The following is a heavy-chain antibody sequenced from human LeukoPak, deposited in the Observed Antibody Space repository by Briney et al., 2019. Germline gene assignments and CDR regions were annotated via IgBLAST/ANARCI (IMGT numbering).Heavy chain of an antibody. CDR1: GGSVSGGGYF. V-gene: IGHV4-31*03. J-gene: IGHJ4*02. CDR3: ARDRSGLYYFDY. Sequence: SQTLSLTCTVSGGSVSGGGYFWSWIRQHPGRGLEWIGYMYYSGSSYYNPSLKSRVTISVDTSKNQLSLKLSSVPAADTAVYYCARDRSGLYYFDYWGQGTLVTVSS. D-gene: IGHD5-12*01. CDR2: MYYSGSS.